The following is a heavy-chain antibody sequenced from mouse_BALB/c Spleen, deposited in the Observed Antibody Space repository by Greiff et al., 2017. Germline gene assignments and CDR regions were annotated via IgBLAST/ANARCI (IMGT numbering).Heavy chain of an antibody. Sequence: QVQLQQPGAELVRPGASVKLSCKASGYTFTSYWINWVKQRPGQGLEWIGNIYPSDSYTNYNQKFKDKATLTVDKSSSTAYMQLSSPTSEDSAVYYWTRGDGNYDWGQGTTRTVSS. V-gene: IGHV1-69*02. J-gene: IGHJ2*01. CDR2: IYPSDSYT. D-gene: IGHD2-1*01. CDR3: TRGDGNYD. CDR1: GYTFTSYW.